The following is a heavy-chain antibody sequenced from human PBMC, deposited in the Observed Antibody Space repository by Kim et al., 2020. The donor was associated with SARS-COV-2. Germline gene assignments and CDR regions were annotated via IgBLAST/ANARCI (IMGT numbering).Heavy chain of an antibody. CDR2: ISGSGGST. Sequence: GGSLRLSCAASGFTFSSYAMSWVRQAPGKGLEWVSAISGSGGSTYYADSVKGRFTISRDNSKNTLYLQMNSLRAEDTAVYYCAKDLYGDYGLASDYWGQGTLVTVSS. V-gene: IGHV3-23*01. CDR1: GFTFSSYA. D-gene: IGHD4-17*01. CDR3: AKDLYGDYGLASDY. J-gene: IGHJ4*02.